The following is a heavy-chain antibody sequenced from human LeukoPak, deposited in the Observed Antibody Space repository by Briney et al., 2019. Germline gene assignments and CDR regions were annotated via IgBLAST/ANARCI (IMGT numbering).Heavy chain of an antibody. Sequence: SETLSLTCAVYGGSFSGYYWSWIRQPPGKGLELIGYIYYSGTTNYNPSLKSRVTISVDTSKNQFSLKLSSVTAADTAVYYCARGRSWYGGVWFDPWGQGTLVTVSS. CDR3: ARGRSWYGGVWFDP. CDR2: IYYSGTT. D-gene: IGHD6-13*01. V-gene: IGHV4-59*12. J-gene: IGHJ5*02. CDR1: GGSFSGYY.